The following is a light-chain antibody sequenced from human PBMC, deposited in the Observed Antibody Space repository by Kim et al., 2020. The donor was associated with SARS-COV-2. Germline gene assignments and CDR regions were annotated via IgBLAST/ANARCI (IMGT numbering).Light chain of an antibody. CDR2: RDS. CDR1: NIGSKN. V-gene: IGLV3-9*01. Sequence: SVAMGQTARITCGGNNIGSKNVPWYQQKPGQAPVLVIYRDSNRPSGIPERFSGSNSGNTATLTISRAQAGDEADYYCQVWDSSTGVFGGGTQLTVL. CDR3: QVWDSSTGV. J-gene: IGLJ3*02.